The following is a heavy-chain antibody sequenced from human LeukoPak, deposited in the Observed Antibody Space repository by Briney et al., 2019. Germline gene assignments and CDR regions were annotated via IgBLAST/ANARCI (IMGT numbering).Heavy chain of an antibody. V-gene: IGHV4-4*02. CDR2: IYHSGST. Sequence: SETLSLTCAVSGGSISSSNWWSWVRQPPGKGLEWIGEIYHSGSTNYNPSLKSRVTISVDKSKNQFTLKLSSVTAADTAVYYCARDGGIAAAGSYLDYWGQGTLVTVSS. CDR1: GGSISSSNW. J-gene: IGHJ4*02. CDR3: ARDGGIAAAGSYLDY. D-gene: IGHD6-13*01.